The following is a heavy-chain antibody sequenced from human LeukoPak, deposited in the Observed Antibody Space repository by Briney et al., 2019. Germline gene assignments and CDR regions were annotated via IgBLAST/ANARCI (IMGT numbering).Heavy chain of an antibody. Sequence: SVKVSCKASGGTFSSYAISWVLQAPGQGLEWMGGIIPIFGTANYAQKFQGRVTITADESTSTAYMELSSLRSEDTAVYYCARGLVVVDPGPYYFDYWGQGTLVTDSS. CDR1: GGTFSSYA. D-gene: IGHD3-22*01. J-gene: IGHJ4*02. V-gene: IGHV1-69*13. CDR2: IIPIFGTA. CDR3: ARGLVVVDPGPYYFDY.